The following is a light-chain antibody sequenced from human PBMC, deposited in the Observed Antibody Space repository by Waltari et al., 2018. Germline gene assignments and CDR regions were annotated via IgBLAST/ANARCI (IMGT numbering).Light chain of an antibody. CDR3: QHYGTSPPLT. Sequence: EIVMTQSPGTLSLSPGERATLSCRASQTFSSSYLAWYQQKPGQAPRRLIYGASTRAAGCPVRFSGSGAGTDFTLTISRLEPEDFAVYYCQHYGTSPPLTFGGGTKVEIK. CDR1: QTFSSSY. J-gene: IGKJ4*01. CDR2: GAS. V-gene: IGKV3-20*01.